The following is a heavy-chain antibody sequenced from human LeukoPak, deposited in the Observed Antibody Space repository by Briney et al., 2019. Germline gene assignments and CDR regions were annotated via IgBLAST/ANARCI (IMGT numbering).Heavy chain of an antibody. CDR2: INRSGST. Sequence: SETLSLTCAVYGGSFSGYYWSWIRQPPGKGPEWIGEINRSGSTNYNPSLKSRVTISVDTSKNQFSLKLSSVTAADTAVYYCARYYYGSGSYYRLGFYDYWGQGTLVTVSS. CDR3: ARYYYGSGSYYRLGFYDY. D-gene: IGHD3-10*01. CDR1: GGSFSGYY. V-gene: IGHV4-34*01. J-gene: IGHJ4*02.